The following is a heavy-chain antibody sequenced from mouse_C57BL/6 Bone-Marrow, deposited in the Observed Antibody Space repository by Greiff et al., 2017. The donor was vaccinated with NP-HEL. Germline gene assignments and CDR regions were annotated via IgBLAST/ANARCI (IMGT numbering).Heavy chain of an antibody. V-gene: IGHV14-4*01. CDR3: TTIYYNLCGAY. Sequence: VQLQQSGAELVRPGASVKLSCTASGFNIKDDYMHWVKQRPEQGLEWIGWIDPENGDTEYASKFQGKATITADTSSNTAYLQLSSLTSEDTAVYDCTTIYYNLCGAYWGQGTLVTVSA. J-gene: IGHJ3*01. CDR1: GFNIKDDY. D-gene: IGHD1-1*01. CDR2: IDPENGDT.